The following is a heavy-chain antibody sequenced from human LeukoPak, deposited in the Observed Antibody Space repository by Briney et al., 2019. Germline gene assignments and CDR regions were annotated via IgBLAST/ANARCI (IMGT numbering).Heavy chain of an antibody. Sequence: SETLSLTCTVSGGSISRGSYYWSWIRQPAGKGLEWIGRIYTSGSTNYNPSLKSRVTISVDTSKNQFSLKLSSVTAADTAVYYCARDSYDYVWGSSNFDYWGQGTLVTVSS. CDR3: ARDSYDYVWGSSNFDY. CDR2: IYTSGST. J-gene: IGHJ4*02. CDR1: GGSISRGSYY. V-gene: IGHV4-61*02. D-gene: IGHD3-16*01.